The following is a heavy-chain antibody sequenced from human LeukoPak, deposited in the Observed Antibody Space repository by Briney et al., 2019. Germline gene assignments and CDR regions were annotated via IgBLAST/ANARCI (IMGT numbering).Heavy chain of an antibody. V-gene: IGHV3-66*01. CDR3: ARDVNYDHHY. Sequence: PGGSLRLSCAASGFTVSSNYMNWVRQAPGKGLEWVSVIYSGGSTYYADSVKGRFTISRDNSKNTVYLQMNSLRAEDTAVYFCARDVNYDHHYWGQGTLVTVSS. D-gene: IGHD1-7*01. CDR2: IYSGGST. CDR1: GFTVSSNY. J-gene: IGHJ4*02.